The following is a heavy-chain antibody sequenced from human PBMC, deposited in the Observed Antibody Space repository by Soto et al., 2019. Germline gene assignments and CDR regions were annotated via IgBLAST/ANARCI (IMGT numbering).Heavy chain of an antibody. CDR2: IYYSGST. D-gene: IGHD3-10*01. V-gene: IGHV4-39*01. CDR3: ARRRWFGELYPNYFDY. CDR1: GGSISSSSYY. Sequence: PSETLSLTCTVSGGSISSSSYYWGCIRQPPGKGLEWIGSIYYSGSTYYNPSLKSRVTISVDTSKNQFSLKLSSVTAADTAVYYCARRRWFGELYPNYFDYWGQGTLVTSPQ. J-gene: IGHJ4*02.